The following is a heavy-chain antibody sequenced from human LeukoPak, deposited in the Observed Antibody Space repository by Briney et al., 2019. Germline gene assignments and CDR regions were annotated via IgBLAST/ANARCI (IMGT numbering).Heavy chain of an antibody. Sequence: GGSLRLSCAASGFTFSSYGMHWVRQAPGKGLEWVAVISYDGSNKYYADSVKGRFTISRDNSNKMQYLEMDSLRADDTAVYYCARGGDFWSGYKTHEYGLDVWGQGTTVTISS. CDR3: ARGGDFWSGYKTHEYGLDV. V-gene: IGHV3-30*03. CDR2: ISYDGSNK. D-gene: IGHD3-3*01. J-gene: IGHJ6*02. CDR1: GFTFSSYG.